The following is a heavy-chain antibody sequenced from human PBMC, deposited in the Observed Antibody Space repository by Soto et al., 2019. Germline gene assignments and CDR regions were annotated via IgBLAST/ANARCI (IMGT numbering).Heavy chain of an antibody. CDR1: GYSFTSYW. V-gene: IGHV5-10-1*01. Sequence: PGESLKISCKGSGYSFTSYWISWVRQMPGKGLEWMGRIDPSDSYTNYSPSFQGHVTISADKSISTAHLQWSSLKASDTAMYYCARREPTVYYYYGMDVWGQGTTVTVSS. CDR3: ARREPTVYYYYGMDV. J-gene: IGHJ6*02. D-gene: IGHD1-1*01. CDR2: IDPSDSYT.